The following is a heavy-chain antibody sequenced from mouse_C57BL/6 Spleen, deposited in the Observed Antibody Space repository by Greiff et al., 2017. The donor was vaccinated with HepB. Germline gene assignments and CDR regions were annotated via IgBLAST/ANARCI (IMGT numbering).Heavy chain of an antibody. J-gene: IGHJ2*01. V-gene: IGHV1-15*01. D-gene: IGHD2-5*01. CDR1: GYTFTDYE. Sequence: VKLQESGAELVRPGASVTLSCKASGYTFTDYEMHWVKQTPVHGLEWIGAIDPETGGTAYNQKFKGKAILTADKSSSTAYMELRSLTSEDSAVYYCTRSYYSNYWGQGTTLTVSS. CDR3: TRSYYSNY. CDR2: IDPETGGT.